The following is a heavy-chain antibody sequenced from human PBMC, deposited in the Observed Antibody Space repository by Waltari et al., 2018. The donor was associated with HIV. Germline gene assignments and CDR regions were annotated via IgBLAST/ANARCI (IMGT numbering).Heavy chain of an antibody. D-gene: IGHD1-7*01. CDR3: ARSEITGTVGRGDYYYGMDV. J-gene: IGHJ6*02. CDR2: CYSSGRP. V-gene: IGHV4-31*01. Sequence: QVQLQESGPGLVKPSQTLSLTCTVSGGSISSGGYYWSWIRQHPGKGREWIGYCYSSGRPSDTTPLKSLVTISVDTSKKQFSLKLGSVTAADTAVYYCARSEITGTVGRGDYYYGMDVWGQGTTVTVSS. CDR1: GGSISSGGYY.